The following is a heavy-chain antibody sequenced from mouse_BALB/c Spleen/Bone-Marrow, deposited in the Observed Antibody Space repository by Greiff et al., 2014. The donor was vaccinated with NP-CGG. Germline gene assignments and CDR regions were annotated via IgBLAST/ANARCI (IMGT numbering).Heavy chain of an antibody. Sequence: EVQVVESGGGLVKPGGSLKLSCAASGFTFSSYTMSWVRQTPEKRLEWVATISSGGSYTYYPDSVKGRFTISRDNAKNTLYLQMSSLKSEDTAMYYCTRFITTVVADYWGQGTTLTVSS. CDR1: GFTFSSYT. V-gene: IGHV5-6-4*01. J-gene: IGHJ2*01. CDR2: ISSGGSYT. D-gene: IGHD1-1*01. CDR3: TRFITTVVADY.